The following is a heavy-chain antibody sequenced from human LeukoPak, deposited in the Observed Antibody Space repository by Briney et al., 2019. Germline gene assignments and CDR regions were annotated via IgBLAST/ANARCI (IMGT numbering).Heavy chain of an antibody. V-gene: IGHV3-23*01. CDR3: AGRVTPSVGPAFFQH. J-gene: IGHJ1*01. D-gene: IGHD4-23*01. CDR2: ISSGGSST. Sequence: PGGSLRLSCAASGFTFNNYAMNWVRQAPGKGLEWVSAISSGGSSTYYPDSVKGRFTISRDNSKNTLSLQMNSQRGEDTAVYHCAGRVTPSVGPAFFQHWGQGTLVTVSS. CDR1: GFTFNNYA.